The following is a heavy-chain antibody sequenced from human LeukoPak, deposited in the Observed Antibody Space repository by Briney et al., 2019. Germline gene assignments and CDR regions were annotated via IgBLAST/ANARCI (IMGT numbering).Heavy chain of an antibody. Sequence: GGSLRLSCAASGFTFSSYAMSWVRQAPGKGLEWVSAISGSGGTTYYGDSAKGRFTISRDNSKNTVYLQMSSLRAEDTAVYYCAKEDVAVVTAALMDVWGQGTTVTVSS. D-gene: IGHD2-2*01. V-gene: IGHV3-23*01. CDR1: GFTFSSYA. J-gene: IGHJ6*02. CDR3: AKEDVAVVTAALMDV. CDR2: ISGSGGTT.